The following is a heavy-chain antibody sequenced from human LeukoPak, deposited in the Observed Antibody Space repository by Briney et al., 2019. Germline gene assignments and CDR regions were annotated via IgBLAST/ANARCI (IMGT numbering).Heavy chain of an antibody. D-gene: IGHD3-22*01. Sequence: ASVKVSYKASGYTFTGNYMHWVRQAPGQGLEWMGWINPNSGGTNYAQEFQGRVTMTRDTSISTAYMELSRLRSDDTAVYYCARDLSIVVVIAFDYWGQGTLVTVSS. J-gene: IGHJ4*02. CDR1: GYTFTGNY. CDR2: INPNSGGT. V-gene: IGHV1-2*02. CDR3: ARDLSIVVVIAFDY.